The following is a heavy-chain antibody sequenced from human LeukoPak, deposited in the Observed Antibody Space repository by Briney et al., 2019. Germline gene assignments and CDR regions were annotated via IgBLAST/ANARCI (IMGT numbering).Heavy chain of an antibody. CDR1: GFTFSRFW. CDR2: IKQGGSEI. Sequence: GGSLRLSCSASGFTFSRFWMSWVRQAPGKGLEYVALIKQGGSEIYHMDSVKGRFTVSRDDATNSLYLQMNSLRVEDTALYYCARDRESESDSEGDYWGQGTLVTVSS. V-gene: IGHV3-7*01. CDR3: ARDRESESDSEGDY. J-gene: IGHJ4*02. D-gene: IGHD4-11*01.